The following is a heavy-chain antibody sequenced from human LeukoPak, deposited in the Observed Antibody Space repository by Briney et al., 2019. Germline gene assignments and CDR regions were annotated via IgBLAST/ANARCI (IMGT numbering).Heavy chain of an antibody. CDR1: GGSISSYY. J-gene: IGHJ6*02. D-gene: IGHD5-12*01. CDR2: IYSVGNT. V-gene: IGHV4-4*07. Sequence: SSETLSLTCTVSGGSISSYYWSWIRQPAGRGLEWIGRIYSVGNTNFNPALQSRATMSLDTSKNQFYLTLTSVTAADTAVYYCTRTWLHYYGMDVWGPGTTVTVSS. CDR3: TRTWLHYYGMDV.